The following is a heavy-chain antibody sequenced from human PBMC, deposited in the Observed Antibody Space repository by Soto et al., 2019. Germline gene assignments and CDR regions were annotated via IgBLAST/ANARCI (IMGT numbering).Heavy chain of an antibody. CDR3: ARQYSSGWYEYFDY. CDR2: IYYSGST. V-gene: IGHV4-39*01. CDR1: GGSISSSSYY. Sequence: QLQLQESGPGLVKPSETLSLTCTVSGGSISSSSYYWGWIRQPPGKGLEWIGSIYYSGSTYYNPSLKSRVTIPVDTSKNQFSLKLSSVTAADTAVYYCARQYSSGWYEYFDYWGQGTLVTVSS. D-gene: IGHD6-19*01. J-gene: IGHJ4*02.